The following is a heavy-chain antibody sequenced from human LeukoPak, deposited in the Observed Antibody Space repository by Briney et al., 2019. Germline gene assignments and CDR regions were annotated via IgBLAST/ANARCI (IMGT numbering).Heavy chain of an antibody. J-gene: IGHJ4*02. D-gene: IGHD3-22*01. V-gene: IGHV1-2*02. CDR1: GYRFTGHY. CDR2: INPDSGDT. Sequence: ASVKVSCKASGYRFTGHYIHWVRQAPGQGLECMGWINPDSGDTNHAQTFQGRVTMTRDTSISTVYLELSSLTSDDTAVYYCARDPVRGYYYGLEYYFDYWGQGTLVTVSS. CDR3: ARDPVRGYYYGLEYYFDY.